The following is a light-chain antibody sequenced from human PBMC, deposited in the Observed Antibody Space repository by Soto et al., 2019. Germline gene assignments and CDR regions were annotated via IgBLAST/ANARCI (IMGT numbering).Light chain of an antibody. V-gene: IGKV3-20*01. Sequence: EIVLTQSPGTLSLSPGERATLSCRSTESVVSSYLAWYQLKPGQAPRLLIYDASSRATGIPDRFSGSGSGTDFTLTISRLEPEDFAVYYCQQYGSIPWTFGPVTKVEIK. J-gene: IGKJ1*01. CDR3: QQYGSIPWT. CDR1: ESVVSSY. CDR2: DAS.